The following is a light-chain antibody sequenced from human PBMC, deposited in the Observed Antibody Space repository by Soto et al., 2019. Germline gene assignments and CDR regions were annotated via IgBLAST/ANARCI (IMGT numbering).Light chain of an antibody. CDR2: GAS. Sequence: EIVLTQSPGTLSLSPGERATLSCRASQSVSSSYLAWYQQKPGQAPRLLIYGASSRATGIPDRFRGSGSGTDFTLTISRLEPEDFAVYYCPQYGSSPPYTFGHGTKLEIK. J-gene: IGKJ2*01. CDR1: QSVSSSY. CDR3: PQYGSSPPYT. V-gene: IGKV3-20*01.